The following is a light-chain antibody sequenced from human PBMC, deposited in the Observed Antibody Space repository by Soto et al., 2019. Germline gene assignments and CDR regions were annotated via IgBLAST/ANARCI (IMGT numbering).Light chain of an antibody. V-gene: IGKV2-28*01. J-gene: IGKJ1*01. CDR2: LGY. CDR3: MQTLESQT. CDR1: RSLLKANGYTY. Sequence: DIVMTQSPLSLTVTPGEPASISCRSSRSLLKANGYTYFHWFLQKPGQSPQLLIYLGYNRAPGVPDRFSGTGSGTDFTLKISRVEAEDVGVYYCMQTLESQTFGQGTKVDIK.